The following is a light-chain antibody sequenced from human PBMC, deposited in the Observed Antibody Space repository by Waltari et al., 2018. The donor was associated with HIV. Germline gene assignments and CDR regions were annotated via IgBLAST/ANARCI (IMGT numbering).Light chain of an antibody. CDR3: SSYTTTSTLYV. Sequence: QSTLTQPASVSGSPGQSVTISCTGISSDIDVYKYFSWYQQHPGKAPKLLIYDVSNRPAGVSHRFSGSESANTASLTISGLQAEDEADYYCSSYTTTSTLYVFGTGTKVTV. CDR2: DVS. J-gene: IGLJ1*01. V-gene: IGLV2-14*03. CDR1: SSDIDVYKY.